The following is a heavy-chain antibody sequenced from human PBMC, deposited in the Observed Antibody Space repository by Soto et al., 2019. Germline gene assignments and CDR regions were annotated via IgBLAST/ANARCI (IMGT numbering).Heavy chain of an antibody. D-gene: IGHD1-20*01. CDR1: GYTFTSYG. J-gene: IGHJ6*02. CDR2: INPNSGGT. Sequence: ASVKVSCKASGYTFTSYGISWVRQAPGQGLEWMGWINPNSGGTNYAQKFQGWVTMTRDTSISTAYMELSRLRSDDTAVYYCARDLGITGTQNYYYYGMDVWGQGTTVTVSS. V-gene: IGHV1-2*04. CDR3: ARDLGITGTQNYYYYGMDV.